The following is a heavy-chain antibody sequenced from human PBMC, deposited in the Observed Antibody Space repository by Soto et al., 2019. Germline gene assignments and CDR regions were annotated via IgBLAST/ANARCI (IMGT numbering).Heavy chain of an antibody. CDR1: GYTFTGYD. D-gene: IGHD1-26*01. J-gene: IGHJ4*02. Sequence: QAQLVQSGAEVKKPGASVKVSCKASGYTFTGYDINWVRQATGQGLEWMGWMNPNSGNTGYAQNFQGRVNMTRDNSITTAYMELTSLRDDDSAVYYFAGEKVGTTGIDFWGQGTLVTVSS. CDR2: MNPNSGNT. CDR3: AGEKVGTTGIDF. V-gene: IGHV1-8*01.